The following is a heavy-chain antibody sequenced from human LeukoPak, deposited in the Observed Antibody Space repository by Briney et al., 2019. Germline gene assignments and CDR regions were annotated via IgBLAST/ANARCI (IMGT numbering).Heavy chain of an antibody. Sequence: PSQTLSLTCTVSGGSISSDNYSWSWIRQPAGKGLEWIGRVYTSGSTNYNPSLKSRVTISVDTSKKQFSLKLSSVTAADTAVYYCARGYKNGSSGYWGNRGDYYYYYMDVWGKGTTVTVSS. CDR3: ARGYKNGSSGYWGNRGDYYYYYMDV. CDR2: VYTSGST. CDR1: GGSISSDNYS. D-gene: IGHD3-22*01. V-gene: IGHV4-61*02. J-gene: IGHJ6*03.